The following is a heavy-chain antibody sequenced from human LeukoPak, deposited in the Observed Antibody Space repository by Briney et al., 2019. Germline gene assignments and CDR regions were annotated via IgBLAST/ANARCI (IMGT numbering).Heavy chain of an antibody. D-gene: IGHD6-19*01. Sequence: SETLSLTCTVSGGSISSSSYYWGWIRQPPGKGLEWIGSIYYSGSTYYNPSLKSRVTISVDTSKNQFSLKLSSVTAADTAVYYCAKDRMWSPVAGTGVDYWGQGTLVTVSS. V-gene: IGHV4-39*02. CDR1: GGSISSSSYY. CDR2: IYYSGST. J-gene: IGHJ4*02. CDR3: AKDRMWSPVAGTGVDY.